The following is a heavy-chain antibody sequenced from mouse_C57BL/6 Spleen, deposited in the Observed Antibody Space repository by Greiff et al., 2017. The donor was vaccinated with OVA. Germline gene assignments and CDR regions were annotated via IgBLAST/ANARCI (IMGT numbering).Heavy chain of an antibody. Sequence: VQLQESGAELVRPGASVTLSCKASGYTFTDYEMHWVKQTPVHGLEWIGAIDPETGGTAYNQKFKGKAILTAYKASSPAYMELRSLTSEYSAVYYCTRKIYYYASSPFDYWGQGTTLTVSS. V-gene: IGHV1-15*01. D-gene: IGHD1-1*01. CDR1: GYTFTDYE. J-gene: IGHJ2*01. CDR3: TRKIYYYASSPFDY. CDR2: IDPETGGT.